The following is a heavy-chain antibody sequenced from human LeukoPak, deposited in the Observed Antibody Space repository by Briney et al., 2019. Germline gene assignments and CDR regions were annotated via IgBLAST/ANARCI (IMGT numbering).Heavy chain of an antibody. CDR2: ISWNSGSI. J-gene: IGHJ4*02. V-gene: IGHV3-9*01. Sequence: GRSLRLSCAASGFTFDDYAMPWVRQAPGKGLEWVSGISWNSGSIGYADSVKGRFTISRDNAKNSLYLQMNSLRAEDTALYYCAKDKFFGSSGYDWATFDYWGQGTLVTVSS. D-gene: IGHD5-12*01. CDR3: AKDKFFGSSGYDWATFDY. CDR1: GFTFDDYA.